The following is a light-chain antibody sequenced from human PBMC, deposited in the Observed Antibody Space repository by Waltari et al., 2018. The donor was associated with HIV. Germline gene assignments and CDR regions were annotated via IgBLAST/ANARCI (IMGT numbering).Light chain of an antibody. J-gene: IGLJ2*01. Sequence: SYELTQPPSVSVSPGQTANITCSGDTLGDKYACWYQQKPGQSPVLVIYQDTKRPSGIPERFSGSNSGNTATLTISGTQAMDEADYFCQAWDSSTKVVFGGGTKLTVL. CDR1: TLGDKY. V-gene: IGLV3-1*01. CDR3: QAWDSSTKVV. CDR2: QDT.